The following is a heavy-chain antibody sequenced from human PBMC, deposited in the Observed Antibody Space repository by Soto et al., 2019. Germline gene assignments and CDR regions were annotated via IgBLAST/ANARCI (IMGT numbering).Heavy chain of an antibody. J-gene: IGHJ4*02. Sequence: GGSLRLSCAASGFTFSSYAMSWVRQAPGKGLEWVSAISGSGGSTYYADSVKGRFTISRDNSKNTLYLQMNSPRAEDTAVYYSGNAPTYSSSWFDYWGQGTLVTVSS. CDR1: GFTFSSYA. D-gene: IGHD6-13*01. V-gene: IGHV3-23*01. CDR2: ISGSGGST. CDR3: GNAPTYSSSWFDY.